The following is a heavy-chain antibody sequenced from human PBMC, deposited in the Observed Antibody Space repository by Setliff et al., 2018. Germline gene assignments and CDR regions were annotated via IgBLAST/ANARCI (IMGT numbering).Heavy chain of an antibody. CDR2: LSPSGNT. Sequence: SETLSLTCNVSGVSIANTASYWGWIRQPAGKGLEWIGRLSPSGNTNYSPSLKSRVTMSLDTSKNYFSLKLKSVTAADTAIYFCARGNYAYWYFDLWGRGTLVTVSS. CDR3: ARGNYAYWYFDL. J-gene: IGHJ2*01. D-gene: IGHD1-7*01. CDR1: GVSIANTASY. V-gene: IGHV4-4*07.